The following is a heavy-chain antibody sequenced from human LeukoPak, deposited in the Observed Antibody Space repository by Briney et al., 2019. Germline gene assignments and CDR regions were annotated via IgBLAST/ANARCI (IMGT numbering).Heavy chain of an antibody. CDR3: ARRGVVIRVILVGFHKEAYYFDS. D-gene: IGHD3-22*01. J-gene: IGHJ4*02. CDR2: ISDSGGST. Sequence: GGSLRLSCAVSGITLSNYGMSWGRQAPGGGLEWGAGISDSGGSTNYADSVKGRFTISRDNRKNTLYLQMNSLRAEDTAVYFCARRGVVIRVILVGFHKEAYYFDSWGQGALVTVSS. V-gene: IGHV3-23*01. CDR1: GITLSNYG.